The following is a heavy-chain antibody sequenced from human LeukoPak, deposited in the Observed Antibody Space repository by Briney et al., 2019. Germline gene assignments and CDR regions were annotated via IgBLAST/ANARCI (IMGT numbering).Heavy chain of an antibody. Sequence: GGSLRLSCAASGFTFNIFDMHWVRQAPGKGLDWVAFLKYDGGIKDYADFVKDRFIISRDNSKNTPYLQLNSLRVEDTAVYYCARDRGEKNFDYWGQGTMVTVSS. D-gene: IGHD2-21*01. CDR3: ARDRGEKNFDY. J-gene: IGHJ4*02. CDR2: LKYDGGIK. V-gene: IGHV3-30*02. CDR1: GFTFNIFD.